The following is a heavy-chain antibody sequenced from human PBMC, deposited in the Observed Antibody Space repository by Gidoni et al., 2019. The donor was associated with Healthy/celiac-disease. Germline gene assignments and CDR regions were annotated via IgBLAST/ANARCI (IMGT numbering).Heavy chain of an antibody. D-gene: IGHD1-26*01. J-gene: IGHJ6*02. Sequence: EVQLVASGGGLVQPGGSLKLSCAASGFTFSGSAMHWVRQASGKGLKWVGRIRSKANSYATAYAASVKGRFTISRDDSKNTAYLQMNSLKTEDTAVYYCTRHLWELPDYGMDVWGQGTTVTVSS. CDR1: GFTFSGSA. V-gene: IGHV3-73*01. CDR3: TRHLWELPDYGMDV. CDR2: IRSKANSYAT.